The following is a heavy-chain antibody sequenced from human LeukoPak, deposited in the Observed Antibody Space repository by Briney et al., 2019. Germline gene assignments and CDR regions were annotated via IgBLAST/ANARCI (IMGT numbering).Heavy chain of an antibody. D-gene: IGHD5-12*01. Sequence: GESLRLSCAPSGFTFTNYSMHCVRHAPSKWLEWVAFISYEVSKKNYGDSVKGRFTISRDNSKNTLYLQVNSLRTEDTAVNYCAKDVGDSGYEWGWFDPWGQGTMVSVCS. CDR2: ISYEVSKK. CDR3: AKDVGDSGYEWGWFDP. J-gene: IGHJ5*02. V-gene: IGHV3-30*18. CDR1: GFTFTNYS.